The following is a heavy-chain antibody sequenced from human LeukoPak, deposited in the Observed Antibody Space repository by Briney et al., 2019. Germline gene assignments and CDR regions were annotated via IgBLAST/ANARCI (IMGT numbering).Heavy chain of an antibody. CDR1: GGSCSGYY. Sequence: SETLSLTGAVYGGSCSGYYWSWIRQPPGKGLEWIGEINHSGSTNYNPSLKSRVTISVDTSKNQFSLKLSSVTAADMAVYYCARRLLWFGELSWFDPWGQGTLVTVSS. J-gene: IGHJ5*02. CDR2: INHSGST. D-gene: IGHD3-10*01. CDR3: ARRLLWFGELSWFDP. V-gene: IGHV4-34*01.